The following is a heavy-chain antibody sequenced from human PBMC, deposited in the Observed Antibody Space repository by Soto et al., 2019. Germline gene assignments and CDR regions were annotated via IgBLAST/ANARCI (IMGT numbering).Heavy chain of an antibody. V-gene: IGHV3-21*01. D-gene: IGHD4-17*01. J-gene: IGHJ4*02. Sequence: EVQLVESGGGLVKPGGSLRLSCAASGFTFSSYSMNWVRQAPGKGLEWVSSISSSSSYIYYADSVKGRFTISRDNAKNSLYLQMNSLRAEDTAVYYCAREGNDYGDYVLDYWGQGTLVTVSS. CDR1: GFTFSSYS. CDR2: ISSSSSYI. CDR3: AREGNDYGDYVLDY.